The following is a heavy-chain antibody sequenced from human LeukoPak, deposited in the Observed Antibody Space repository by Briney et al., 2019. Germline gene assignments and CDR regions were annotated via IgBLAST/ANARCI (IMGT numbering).Heavy chain of an antibody. D-gene: IGHD1-26*01. CDR3: ARRWELLSHNAFDI. J-gene: IGHJ3*02. Sequence: GASVKVSCKASGGTFSSYAISWVRQAPGQGLEWMGGIIPIFGTANYAQKFQGRVTITADKSTSTAYMELSSLRSEDTAVYYCARRWELLSHNAFDIWGQGTMVTVSS. CDR1: GGTFSSYA. CDR2: IIPIFGTA. V-gene: IGHV1-69*06.